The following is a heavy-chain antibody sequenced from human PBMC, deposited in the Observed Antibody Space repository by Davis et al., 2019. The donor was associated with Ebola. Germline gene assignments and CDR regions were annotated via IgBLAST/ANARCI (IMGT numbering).Heavy chain of an antibody. Sequence: GESLKISCSASGFTFSSYAMHWVRQAPGKGLEYVSAISSNGGSTYHADSVKGRFTISRDNSKNTLYLQMNSLRAEDTAVYYCARERVKQWLELDYWGQGTLVTVSS. J-gene: IGHJ4*02. V-gene: IGHV3-64*04. CDR2: ISSNGGST. CDR1: GFTFSSYA. D-gene: IGHD6-19*01. CDR3: ARERVKQWLELDY.